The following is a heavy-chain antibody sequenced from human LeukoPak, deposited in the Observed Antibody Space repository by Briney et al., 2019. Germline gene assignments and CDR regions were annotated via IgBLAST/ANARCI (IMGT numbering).Heavy chain of an antibody. D-gene: IGHD1-20*01. CDR3: AKTGNYNWNGFDY. J-gene: IGHJ4*02. V-gene: IGHV3-30*18. CDR1: GFTFSSYG. CDR2: ISYDGSNK. Sequence: GRSLRLSCAASGFTFSSYGMHWVRQAPGKGLEWVAIISYDGSNKYYADSVKGRFTISRDNSKNTLYLQMNSLRVEDSAVYYCAKTGNYNWNGFDYWGQGTLVTVSS.